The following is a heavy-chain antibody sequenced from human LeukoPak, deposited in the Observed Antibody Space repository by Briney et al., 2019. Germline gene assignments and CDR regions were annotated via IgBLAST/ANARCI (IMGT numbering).Heavy chain of an antibody. CDR2: IWYDGSNK. CDR3: ARDMGHGTWHGAEYFQH. V-gene: IGHV3-33*01. Sequence: PGRSLRLSCAASGFTFSSYGMHWVRQAPGKGLEWVAVIWYDGSNKYYADSVKGRFTISRDNSKNTLYLQMNSLRAEDTAVYYCARDMGHGTWHGAEYFQHWGQGTLVTVSS. D-gene: IGHD3-10*01. J-gene: IGHJ1*01. CDR1: GFTFSSYG.